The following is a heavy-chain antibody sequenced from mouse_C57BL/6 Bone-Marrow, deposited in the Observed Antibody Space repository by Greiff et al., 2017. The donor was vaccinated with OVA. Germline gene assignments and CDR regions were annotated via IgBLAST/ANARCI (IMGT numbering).Heavy chain of an antibody. CDR1: GFSFNTYA. D-gene: IGHD2-1*01. Sequence: EVMLVESGGGLVQPKGSLKLSCAASGFSFNTYAMNWVRQAPGKGLEWVARIRSKSNNYATYYADSVKDRFTISRDDSESMLYLQMNNLKTEDTAMYYCVSLYLEAMDYWGQGTSVTVAS. V-gene: IGHV10-1*01. J-gene: IGHJ4*01. CDR2: IRSKSNNYAT. CDR3: VSLYLEAMDY.